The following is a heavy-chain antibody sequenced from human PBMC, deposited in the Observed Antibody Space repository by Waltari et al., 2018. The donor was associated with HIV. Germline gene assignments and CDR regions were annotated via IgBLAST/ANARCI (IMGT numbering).Heavy chain of an antibody. J-gene: IGHJ4*02. Sequence: QVQLQESGPGLVKPSETLSLTCTVSGGSISSFYWSWIRQPPGKGLEWIGYIYYSRSTNYNPFLKSRVTVSVDTSKNQVSLRLSSVSAADTAVYYCAGSLHQLIFPLLVAHWGQGTLVTVSP. V-gene: IGHV4-59*01. CDR1: GGSISSFY. D-gene: IGHD2-2*01. CDR3: AGSLHQLIFPLLVAH. CDR2: IYYSRST.